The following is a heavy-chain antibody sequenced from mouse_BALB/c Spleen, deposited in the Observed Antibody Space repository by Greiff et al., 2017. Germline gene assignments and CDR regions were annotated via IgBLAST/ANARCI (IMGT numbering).Heavy chain of an antibody. D-gene: IGHD1-1*01. CDR2: ISYDGSN. CDR1: GYSITSGYY. CDR3: ASRTTVGGDYYAMDY. V-gene: IGHV3-6*02. Sequence: EVKLMESGPGLVKPSQSLSLTCSVTGYSITSGYYWNWIRQFPGNKLEWMGYISYDGSNNYNPSLKNRISITRDTSKNQFFLKLNSVTTEDTATYYCASRTTVGGDYYAMDYWGQGTSVTVSS. J-gene: IGHJ4*01.